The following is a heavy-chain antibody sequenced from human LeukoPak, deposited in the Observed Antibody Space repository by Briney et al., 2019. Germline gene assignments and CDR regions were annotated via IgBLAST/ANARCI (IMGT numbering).Heavy chain of an antibody. J-gene: IGHJ4*02. D-gene: IGHD4-17*01. Sequence: GGSLRFSCAASGFTVSSNYMSWVRQAPGKGLEWVSVIYSGGSTYYADSVKGRFTISRDNSKNTLYLQMNSLRAEDTAVYYCARELRAGFDYWGQGTLVTVSS. CDR3: ARELRAGFDY. V-gene: IGHV3-53*01. CDR2: IYSGGST. CDR1: GFTVSSNY.